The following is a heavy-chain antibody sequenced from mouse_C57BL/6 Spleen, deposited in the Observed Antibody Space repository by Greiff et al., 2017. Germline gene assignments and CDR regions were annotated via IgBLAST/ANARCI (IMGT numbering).Heavy chain of an antibody. CDR3: ARRGRYGNYPCYYAMDY. D-gene: IGHD2-1*01. Sequence: VQLQQSGPELVKPGASVKIPCKASGYTFTDYNMDWVKQSHGKSLEWIGDINPNNGGTIYNQKFKGKATLTVDKSSSTAYMELRSLTSEDTAVYYCARRGRYGNYPCYYAMDYWGQGTSVTVSS. CDR2: INPNNGGT. V-gene: IGHV1-18*01. J-gene: IGHJ4*01. CDR1: GYTFTDYN.